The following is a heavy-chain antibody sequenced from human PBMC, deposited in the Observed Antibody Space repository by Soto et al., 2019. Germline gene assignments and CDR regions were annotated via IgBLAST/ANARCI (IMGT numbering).Heavy chain of an antibody. J-gene: IGHJ4*02. D-gene: IGHD3-10*01. CDR3: ARRRVRGVPRFDY. Sequence: QLQLQESGPGLVKPSETLSLTCTVSGGSISSSSYYWGWIRQPPGKGLEWIGSIYYSGSTYYNPSLKSRVTISVDTSKNQFSLKLSSVTAADTAVYYCARRRVRGVPRFDYWGQGTLVTVSS. V-gene: IGHV4-39*01. CDR1: GGSISSSSYY. CDR2: IYYSGST.